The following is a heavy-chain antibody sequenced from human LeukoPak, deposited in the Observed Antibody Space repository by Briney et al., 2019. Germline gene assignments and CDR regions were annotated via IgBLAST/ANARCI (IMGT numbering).Heavy chain of an antibody. CDR2: INHSGST. CDR1: GGSFSGYY. V-gene: IGHV4-34*01. Sequence: PSETLSLTCAVYGGSFSGYYWSWIRQPPGKGLEWIGEINHSGSTNYNPSLKSRVTISVDTSNNQFSLKLSSVTAADTALYYCARAYDYVWGSYRASFDYWGQGTLVTVSS. CDR3: ARAYDYVWGSYRASFDY. J-gene: IGHJ4*02. D-gene: IGHD3-16*02.